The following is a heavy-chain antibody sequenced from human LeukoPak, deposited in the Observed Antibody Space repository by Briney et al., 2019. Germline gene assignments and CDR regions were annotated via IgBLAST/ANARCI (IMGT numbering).Heavy chain of an antibody. Sequence: GGSLRLSCAASGFTFSSYSMNWVRQAPGKGLEWVSYISSSSSTIYYADAVKGRFTISRDNAKNSLYLQMNSLRAEDTAVYYCARDRDFYVADNWGQGTQLIVSS. J-gene: IGHJ4*02. V-gene: IGHV3-48*04. CDR1: GFTFSSYS. CDR3: ARDRDFYVADN. D-gene: IGHD2-21*02. CDR2: ISSSSSTI.